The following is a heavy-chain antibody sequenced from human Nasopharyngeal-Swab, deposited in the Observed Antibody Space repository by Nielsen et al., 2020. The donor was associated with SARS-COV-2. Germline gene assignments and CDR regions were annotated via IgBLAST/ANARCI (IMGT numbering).Heavy chain of an antibody. D-gene: IGHD2-15*01. CDR2: IIPIFGTA. Sequence: WVRQAPGQGLEWMGGIIPIFGTANYAQKFQGRVTITADKSTSTAYMELSSLRSEDTAVYYCARDGGGYCSGGSCYSGGYYYYYMDVWGKGTTVTVSS. J-gene: IGHJ6*03. V-gene: IGHV1-69*06. CDR3: ARDGGGYCSGGSCYSGGYYYYYMDV.